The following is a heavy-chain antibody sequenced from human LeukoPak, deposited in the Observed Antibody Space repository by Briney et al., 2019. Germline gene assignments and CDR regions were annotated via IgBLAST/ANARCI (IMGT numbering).Heavy chain of an antibody. Sequence: SETLSLTCTVSGGSISSYYWSWIRQPPGKGLEWIGYIYYSGSTNYNPSLKSRVTISVDTSKNQFSLKLSSVTAADTAVYYCARDLGRDGHNVFDYWGQETLVPVPS. D-gene: IGHD5-24*01. CDR3: ARDLGRDGHNVFDY. CDR1: GGSISSYY. CDR2: IYYSGST. V-gene: IGHV4-59*01. J-gene: IGHJ4*02.